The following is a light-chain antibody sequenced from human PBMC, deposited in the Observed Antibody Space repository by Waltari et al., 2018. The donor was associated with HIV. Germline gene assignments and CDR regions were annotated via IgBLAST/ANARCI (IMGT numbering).Light chain of an antibody. J-gene: IGKJ4*01. CDR3: MQALQTPLT. V-gene: IGKV2-28*01. CDR1: QSLLYSNGYNY. CDR2: LGS. Sequence: DIVMSQSPLSLHVTPGEPASISCRTSQSLLYSNGYNYLDWYRQKPGQSPQLLIYLGSNRASGVPDRFSGSGSGTDFTLRISRVEAEDVGVYYCMQALQTPLTFGGGTKVEIK.